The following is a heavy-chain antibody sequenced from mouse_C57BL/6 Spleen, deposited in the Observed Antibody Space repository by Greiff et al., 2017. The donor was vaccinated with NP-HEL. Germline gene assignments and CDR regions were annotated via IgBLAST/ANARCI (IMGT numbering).Heavy chain of an antibody. CDR2: IYPRSGNT. V-gene: IGHV1-81*01. Sequence: VQLQESGAELARPGASVKLSCKASGYTFTSYGISWVKQRTGQGLEWIGEIYPRSGNTYYNEKFKGKATLTADKSSSTAYMELRSLTSEDSAVYFCARGTTVVATRVWFDYWGKGTTLTVSS. D-gene: IGHD1-1*01. CDR1: GYTFTSYG. CDR3: ARGTTVVATRVWFDY. J-gene: IGHJ2*01.